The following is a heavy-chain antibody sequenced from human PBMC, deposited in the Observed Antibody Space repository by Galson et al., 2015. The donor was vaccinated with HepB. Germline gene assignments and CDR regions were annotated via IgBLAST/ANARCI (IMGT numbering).Heavy chain of an antibody. CDR1: GFTFSSYH. CDR2: ISGSGDGT. CDR3: AKQFVYNWFDP. Sequence: SLRLSCAASGFTFSSYHMSWVRQAPGKGLEWVSSISGSGDGTYYVDSVKGRFTISRDNSKNTLFLQMNSLRAEDTAIYYCAKQFVYNWFDPWGQGTLVTVSS. J-gene: IGHJ5*02. V-gene: IGHV3-23*01. D-gene: IGHD3-10*01.